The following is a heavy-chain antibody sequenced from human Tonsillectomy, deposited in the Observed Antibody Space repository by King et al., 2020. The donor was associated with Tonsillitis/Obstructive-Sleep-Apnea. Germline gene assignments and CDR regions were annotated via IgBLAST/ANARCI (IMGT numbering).Heavy chain of an antibody. J-gene: IGHJ4*02. V-gene: IGHV4-59*08. CDR1: GGSISSYY. CDR2: IYYSGST. CDR3: ARHRYQLLSLYFDY. Sequence: VQLQESGPGLVKPSETLSLTCTVSGGSISSYYWSWIRQPPGKGLEWIGYIYYSGSTNYNPSLKSRVTISLDTSKNQFSLKLSSVTAADTAVYDCARHRYQLLSLYFDYWGQGTLVTVSS. D-gene: IGHD2-2*01.